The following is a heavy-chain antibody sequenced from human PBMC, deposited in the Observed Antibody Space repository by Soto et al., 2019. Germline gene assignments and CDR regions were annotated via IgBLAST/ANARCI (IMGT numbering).Heavy chain of an antibody. D-gene: IGHD6-25*01. Sequence: SETLSLTCTVSGGSISSGDYYWSWIRQPPGKGLEWIGYIYYSGSAYYNPSLKSRVTISVDTSKNQFSLKLSSVTAADTAVYYCARAAQGYFDYWGQGTLVTVSS. CDR2: IYYSGSA. V-gene: IGHV4-30-4*01. J-gene: IGHJ4*02. CDR1: GGSISSGDYY. CDR3: ARAAQGYFDY.